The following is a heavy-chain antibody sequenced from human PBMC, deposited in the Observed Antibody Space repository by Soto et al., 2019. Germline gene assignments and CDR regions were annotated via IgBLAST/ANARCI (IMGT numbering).Heavy chain of an antibody. J-gene: IGHJ4*02. CDR2: ISGSGGST. CDR3: AKDRGSVGMVFATFDY. CDR1: GFTFSSYA. V-gene: IGHV3-23*01. Sequence: GGSLRLSCAASGFTFSSYAMSWVRQAPGKGLEWVSAISGSGGSTYYADSVKGRFTISRDNSKNTLYLQMNSLRAEDTAVYHCAKDRGSVGMVFATFDYWGQGTLVTVSS. D-gene: IGHD2-15*01.